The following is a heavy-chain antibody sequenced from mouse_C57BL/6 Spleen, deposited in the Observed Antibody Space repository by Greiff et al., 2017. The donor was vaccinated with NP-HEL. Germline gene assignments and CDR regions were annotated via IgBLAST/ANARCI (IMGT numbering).Heavy chain of an antibody. V-gene: IGHV1-69*01. J-gene: IGHJ2*01. D-gene: IGHD1-2*01. CDR2: IDPSDSYT. Sequence: QVQLQQPGAELVMPGASVKLSCKASGYTFTSYWMHWVKQRPGQGLEWIGEIDPSDSYTNYNQKFKGKSTLTVDKSSSTAYMQLSSLTSEDSAVYYCARRLLDGADYWGQGTTLTVSS. CDR3: ARRLLDGADY. CDR1: GYTFTSYW.